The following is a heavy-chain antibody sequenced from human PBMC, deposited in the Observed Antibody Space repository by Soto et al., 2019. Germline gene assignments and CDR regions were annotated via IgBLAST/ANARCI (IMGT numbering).Heavy chain of an antibody. CDR3: AREPNYYFDY. Sequence: GGSLRLSCAASGFTFSYYAMSWVRQAPGKGLEWVSSIRGSGGSTYYADSVKGRFTISRDNSKNTLYLQMNSLRAEDTAVYYCAREPNYYFDYWGQGALVTVSS. J-gene: IGHJ4*02. CDR1: GFTFSYYA. V-gene: IGHV3-23*01. CDR2: IRGSGGST.